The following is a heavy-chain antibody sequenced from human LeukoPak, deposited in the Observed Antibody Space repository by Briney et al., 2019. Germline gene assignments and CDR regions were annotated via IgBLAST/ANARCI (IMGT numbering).Heavy chain of an antibody. J-gene: IGHJ4*02. V-gene: IGHV3-23*01. D-gene: IGHD3-10*01. Sequence: GGSLRLSCAASGFTFSSYAMTWVRQAPGKGLEWVSSITGSGGSTYYPDSVKGRFTISRDNSKNTLYLQMDSLRAEDTAVYYCATYASGRILDYWGQGTLVTVSS. CDR3: ATYASGRILDY. CDR2: ITGSGGST. CDR1: GFTFSSYA.